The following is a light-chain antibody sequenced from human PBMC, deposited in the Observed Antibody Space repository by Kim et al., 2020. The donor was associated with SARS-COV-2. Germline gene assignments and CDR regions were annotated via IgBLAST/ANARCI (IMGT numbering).Light chain of an antibody. J-gene: IGKJ4*01. V-gene: IGKV3-15*01. Sequence: VWPREAASLACRATLSAANRLAWFQQKPGQAPGLVIIDATARADGVPTRFGGGGSGKEFTLTISGLKSEDFAVYYCQQYDKWPLTCGGGTKMGIK. CDR2: DAT. CDR1: LSAANR. CDR3: QQYDKWPLT.